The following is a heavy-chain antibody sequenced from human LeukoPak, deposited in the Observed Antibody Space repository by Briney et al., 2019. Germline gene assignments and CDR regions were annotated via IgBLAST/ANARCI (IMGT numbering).Heavy chain of an antibody. Sequence: GGSLRLSCAASGFTFSSYGMHWVRQAPGKGLEWVAVISYDGSNKYYADSVKGRFTISRDNSKNTLYLQMNSLRAEDTAVYYCAKTTYYYDSSGQYYFDYWGQGTLVTVSS. CDR3: AKTTYYYDSSGQYYFDY. D-gene: IGHD3-22*01. CDR2: ISYDGSNK. V-gene: IGHV3-30*18. J-gene: IGHJ4*02. CDR1: GFTFSSYG.